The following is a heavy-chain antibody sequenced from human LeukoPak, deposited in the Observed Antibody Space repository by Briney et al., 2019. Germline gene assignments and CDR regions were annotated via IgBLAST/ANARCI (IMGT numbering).Heavy chain of an antibody. V-gene: IGHV4-61*01. J-gene: IGHJ4*02. Sequence: SETLSLTCTVSGGSVSSGSYYWSWLRQPPGKGLEWIGYIYYSGGTNYNPSLKSRVTISVDTSRNQFSLKLSSVTAADTAMYYCARERYGDSVDYWGQGTLVTVSS. CDR3: ARERYGDSVDY. D-gene: IGHD4-17*01. CDR2: IYYSGGT. CDR1: GGSVSSGSYY.